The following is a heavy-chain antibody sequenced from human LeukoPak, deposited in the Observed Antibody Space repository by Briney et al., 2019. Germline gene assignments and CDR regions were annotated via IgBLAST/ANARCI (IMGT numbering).Heavy chain of an antibody. V-gene: IGHV3-30-3*01. CDR3: ARVSGGLSIAVAAPYFDY. J-gene: IGHJ4*02. CDR1: GFTFSSYA. CDR2: ISYEGSNK. D-gene: IGHD6-19*01. Sequence: GRSLRLSCAASGFTFSSYAMHWVRPAPGKGLEWVAVISYEGSNKYYADSAKGGFTISRDNSKNTLYMQMNSLRAEDTAVYYCARVSGGLSIAVAAPYFDYWGQGTLVTVSS.